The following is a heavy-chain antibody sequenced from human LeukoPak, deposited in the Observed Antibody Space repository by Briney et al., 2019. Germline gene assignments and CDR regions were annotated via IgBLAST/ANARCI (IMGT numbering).Heavy chain of an antibody. CDR3: ARDLALVKDGGSFDSYYYMDV. CDR1: GYTFTSYY. V-gene: IGHV1-46*01. D-gene: IGHD1-26*01. Sequence: ASVKVSCKASGYTFTSYYMHWVRQAPGQGLEWMGIINPSGGSTSYAQKFQGRVTMTRDASTSTVYMELSSLRSEDTAVYDFARDLALVKDGGSFDSYYYMDVWRKGTTVTVFS. J-gene: IGHJ6*03. CDR2: INPSGGST.